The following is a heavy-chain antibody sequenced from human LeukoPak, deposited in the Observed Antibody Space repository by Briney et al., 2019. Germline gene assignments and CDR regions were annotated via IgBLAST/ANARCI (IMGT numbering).Heavy chain of an antibody. CDR3: ARSKGSSWPYYYYYYMDV. CDR1: GYTFTSYY. V-gene: IGHV1-46*01. J-gene: IGHJ6*03. D-gene: IGHD6-13*01. CDR2: INPSGGST. Sequence: GASVKVSCKASGYTFTSYYMHWVRQAPGQGLEWMGIINPSGGSTSYAQKFQGRVTMTRDTSTSTVYMELSSLRSEDTAVYYCARSKGSSWPYYYYYYMDVWGKGPRSPSP.